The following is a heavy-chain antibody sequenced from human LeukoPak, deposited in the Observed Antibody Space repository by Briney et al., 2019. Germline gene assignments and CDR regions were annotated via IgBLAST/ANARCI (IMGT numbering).Heavy chain of an antibody. J-gene: IGHJ3*02. CDR2: ISAYNGNT. Sequence: ASVTVSCTASGYTFTSYGISWVRQAPGQGLEWMGWISAYNGNTNYAQKLQGRVTMTTDTSTSTAYMELRSLRSDDTAVYYCARAGGIAVAGTEIDAFDIWGQGTMVTVSS. V-gene: IGHV1-18*01. CDR1: GYTFTSYG. CDR3: ARAGGIAVAGTEIDAFDI. D-gene: IGHD6-19*01.